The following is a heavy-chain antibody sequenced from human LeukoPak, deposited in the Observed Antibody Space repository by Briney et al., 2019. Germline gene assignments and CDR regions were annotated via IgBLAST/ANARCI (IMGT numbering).Heavy chain of an antibody. CDR2: VSSSGGST. J-gene: IGHJ4*02. V-gene: IGHV3-23*01. D-gene: IGHD6-19*01. Sequence: GGSLRLSCAASGFTFSSYAMSWVRQAPGKGLEWVSAVSSSGGSTNYADYVKGQFTISRDNSKNTVYLHMNNLRAEDTAVYYCAKDPGYSSGWYDVDYWGQGTLVTVSS. CDR3: AKDPGYSSGWYDVDY. CDR1: GFTFSSYA.